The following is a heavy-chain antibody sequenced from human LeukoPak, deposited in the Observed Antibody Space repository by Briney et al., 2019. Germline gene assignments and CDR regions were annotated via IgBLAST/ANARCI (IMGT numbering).Heavy chain of an antibody. Sequence: PSETLSLTCTVSGGSISTNYWTWIRQPPGKGLEWIGYIYKSGRTTYNPSFKSRVTISVDASKNQFSLKLDSVTAADTAVYYCARRKLYFDNSGSFDYWGQGTLLTVSS. CDR3: ARRKLYFDNSGSFDY. CDR2: IYKSGRT. J-gene: IGHJ4*02. V-gene: IGHV4-4*09. CDR1: GGSISTNY. D-gene: IGHD3-22*01.